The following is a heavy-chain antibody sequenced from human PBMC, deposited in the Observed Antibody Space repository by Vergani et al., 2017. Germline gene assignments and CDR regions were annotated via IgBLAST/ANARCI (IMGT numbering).Heavy chain of an antibody. Sequence: QVLLVQSGAEVKKPGASVRVSCKTSGYTFTNYYIHWVRQAPGQGLEWMGIINPSGGSTTYAQQFQGRLTMTRDTSTSTVYMDLSNLRSEDTAVYYCARPNGDILPPDPRRLDYWGQGTLVTVSS. J-gene: IGHJ4*02. V-gene: IGHV1-46*03. CDR3: ARPNGDILPPDPRRLDY. CDR2: INPSGGST. CDR1: GYTFTNYY.